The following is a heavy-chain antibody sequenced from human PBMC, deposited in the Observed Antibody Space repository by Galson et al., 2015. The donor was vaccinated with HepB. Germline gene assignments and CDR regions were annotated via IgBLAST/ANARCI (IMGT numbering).Heavy chain of an antibody. CDR2: IYSGGST. Sequence: SLRLSCAASGFTVSSNYMSWVRQAPGKGLEWVSVIYSGGSTYYADSVKGRFTISRDNAKNSLYLQMNSLRAEDTAVYYCARDESVPSGHYYYYGMDVWGQGTTVTVSS. J-gene: IGHJ6*02. CDR1: GFTVSSNY. D-gene: IGHD3-10*01. CDR3: ARDESVPSGHYYYYGMDV. V-gene: IGHV3-53*01.